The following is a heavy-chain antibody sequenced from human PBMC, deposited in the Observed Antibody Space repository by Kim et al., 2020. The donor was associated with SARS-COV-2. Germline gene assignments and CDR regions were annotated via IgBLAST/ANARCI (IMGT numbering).Heavy chain of an antibody. CDR2: ISSSRLLI. CDR3: ARVDYDWSDDKIDH. Sequence: GGSLRLSCAASGFAFSRSIMAWVRQAPGKGLEWVSSISSSRLLIYYADSVKGRFTISRDNAKNSLYLEMNSLRDEDTAVYFCARVDYDWSDDKIDHWGQGTLVTVSS. D-gene: IGHD1-20*01. J-gene: IGHJ4*01. V-gene: IGHV3-21*01. CDR1: GFAFSRSI.